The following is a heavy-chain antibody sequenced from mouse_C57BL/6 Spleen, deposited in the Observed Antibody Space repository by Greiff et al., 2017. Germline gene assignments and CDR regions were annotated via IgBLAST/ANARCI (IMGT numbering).Heavy chain of an antibody. CDR2: ILPGSGST. Sequence: QVQLKQSGAELMKPGASVKLSCKATGYTFTGYWIEWVKQRPGHGLEWIGEILPGSGSTNYNEKFKGKATFTADTSSNTAYMQLSSLTTEDSAIYYCAPSPRNPEVYYFDYWGQGTTLTVSS. J-gene: IGHJ2*01. V-gene: IGHV1-9*01. CDR3: APSPRNPEVYYFDY. CDR1: GYTFTGYW.